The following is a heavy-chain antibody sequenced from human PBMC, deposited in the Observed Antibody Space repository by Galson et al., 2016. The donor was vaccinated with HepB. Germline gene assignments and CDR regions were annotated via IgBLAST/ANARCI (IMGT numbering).Heavy chain of an antibody. D-gene: IGHD3-22*01. CDR1: GFTFGSYG. Sequence: SLRLSCAASGFTFGSYGMHWVRQAPGKGLEWVAVIWYDGSNKYYADSVKGRFTISRDNSKNTLYLQMKSLRAEDTAVFYCARDPSYDTSGYCFDYWGQGTLVTVSS. CDR2: IWYDGSNK. V-gene: IGHV3-33*01. J-gene: IGHJ4*02. CDR3: ARDPSYDTSGYCFDY.